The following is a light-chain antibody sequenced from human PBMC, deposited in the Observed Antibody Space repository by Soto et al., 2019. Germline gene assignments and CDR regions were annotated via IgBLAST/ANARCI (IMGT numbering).Light chain of an antibody. J-gene: IGKJ4*01. CDR3: QQYGSSPRLT. V-gene: IGKV3-20*01. Sequence: EIVLTQSPGTLALSPGERATLSCRASQSVSSSYLAWYQQKPGQAPRLIIYGAYSRATGIPDRFSGSGSGTDFTLTISRLEPEDFAVYYCQQYGSSPRLTCGGGTKVDIK. CDR2: GAY. CDR1: QSVSSSY.